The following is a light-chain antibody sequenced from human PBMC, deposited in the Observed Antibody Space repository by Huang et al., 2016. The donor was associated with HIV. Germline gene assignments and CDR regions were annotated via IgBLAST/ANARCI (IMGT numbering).Light chain of an antibody. Sequence: QLTQSPSSLFASIGDRVTIACRAIYDINTYLAWYQQKPGRAPKLLIYDASTLQPGVPSRFRGFGSGTAFSLTITSLQPDDFAVYYCQQLSAYPLSFGPGTTVD. V-gene: IGKV1-9*01. CDR2: DAS. CDR3: QQLSAYPLS. CDR1: YDINTY. J-gene: IGKJ3*01.